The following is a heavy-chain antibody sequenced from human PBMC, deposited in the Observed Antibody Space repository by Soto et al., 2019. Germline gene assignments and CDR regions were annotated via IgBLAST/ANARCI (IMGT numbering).Heavy chain of an antibody. Sequence: SETLSLTCTVSGGSISSSSYYWGWIRQPPGKGLEWIGSIYYSGSTYYNPSLKSRVTISVDTSKNQFSLKLSSVTAADTAVYYCARQTRWLPNWYYFDYWGQGTLVTVSS. J-gene: IGHJ4*02. CDR3: ARQTRWLPNWYYFDY. D-gene: IGHD5-12*01. CDR2: IYYSGST. V-gene: IGHV4-39*01. CDR1: GGSISSSSYY.